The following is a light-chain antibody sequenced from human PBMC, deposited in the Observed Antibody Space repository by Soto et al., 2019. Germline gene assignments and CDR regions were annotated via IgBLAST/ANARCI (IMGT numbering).Light chain of an antibody. CDR3: QQLSSYPRT. CDR2: GAS. Sequence: IQLTQSPSSLSASVGDRVTITCRASQGISSFLAWYQQKPGKAPNLLIYGASTLQSGVPSRFSGSGSGTDFTLTIARLQPEDSATYYCQQLSSYPRTFGQGTKLEVK. V-gene: IGKV1-9*01. J-gene: IGKJ1*01. CDR1: QGISSF.